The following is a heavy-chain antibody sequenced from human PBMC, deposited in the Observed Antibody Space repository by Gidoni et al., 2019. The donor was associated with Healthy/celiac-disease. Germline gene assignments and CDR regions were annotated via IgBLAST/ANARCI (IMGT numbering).Heavy chain of an antibody. CDR3: STESPDYYGMDV. J-gene: IGHJ6*02. CDR2: IKSKTDGGTT. Sequence: EVQLVESGGGLVQPGGSLRLSCAASGFTFINAWMSWVRQATGKGLEWVGRIKSKTDGGTTDYAAPVKGRFTISRDDSKNTLYLQMNSLKTEDTAVYYCSTESPDYYGMDVWGQGTTVTVSS. V-gene: IGHV3-15*01. CDR1: GFTFINAW.